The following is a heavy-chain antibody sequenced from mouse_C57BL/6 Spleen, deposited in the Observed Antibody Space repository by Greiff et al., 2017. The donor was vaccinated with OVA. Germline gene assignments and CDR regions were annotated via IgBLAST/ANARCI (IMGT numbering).Heavy chain of an antibody. D-gene: IGHD1-1*02. CDR2: IWSDGST. CDR3: ARHGGNLRPFAY. Sequence: QVQLKESGPGLVAPSQSLSITCTVSGFSLTSYGVHWVRQPPGKGLEWLVVIWSDGSTTYNSALKSRLSISKDNTKSQVFLKMNSLQTDDTAMYYCARHGGNLRPFAYWGQGTLVTVSA. CDR1: GFSLTSYG. V-gene: IGHV2-6-1*01. J-gene: IGHJ3*01.